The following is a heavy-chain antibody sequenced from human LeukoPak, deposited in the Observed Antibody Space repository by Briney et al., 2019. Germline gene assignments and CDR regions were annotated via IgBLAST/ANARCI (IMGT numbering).Heavy chain of an antibody. Sequence: GGSLRLSCAAPGFTFSQFGMHWVRQAPGKGLEWVAIIWYDGSEKFYGDSVKGRFTISRDNSKNTLYLQMNSLRAEDTAVYYCARDRGTTSSAGYYFDYWGQGTLVTVSS. D-gene: IGHD6-6*01. V-gene: IGHV3-33*01. CDR3: ARDRGTTSSAGYYFDY. CDR2: IWYDGSEK. CDR1: GFTFSQFG. J-gene: IGHJ4*02.